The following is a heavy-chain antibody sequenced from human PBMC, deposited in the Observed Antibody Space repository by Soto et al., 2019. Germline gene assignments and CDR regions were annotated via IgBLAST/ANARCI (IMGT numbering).Heavy chain of an antibody. CDR2: SAPEEGEP. V-gene: IGHV1-24*01. CDR1: LSRLAEMV. Sequence: AAGKACSEVRLSRLAEMVMHWLRQAPGKGLEWMGRSAPEEGEPIYPQKFQGRVSMTEDPSTDTAYMELTSLRFEDTAVYFCAADRKIVGTIGAFDFWG. CDR3: AADRKIVGTIGAFDF. D-gene: IGHD1-26*01. J-gene: IGHJ4*01.